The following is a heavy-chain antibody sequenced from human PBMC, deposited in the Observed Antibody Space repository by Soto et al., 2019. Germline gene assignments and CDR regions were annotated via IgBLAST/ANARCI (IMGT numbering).Heavy chain of an antibody. Sequence: EGRLLERGGDLVQPGGSLRLSCEASGFTFSSYAMSWVRQAPGKGLEWVSVISGSGGSTNYADSVKGRFTISRDNFKNTLYLQMNSLRAGDTAVYYCAKDNEVFADSAGYFDYWGQGTLVTVSS. J-gene: IGHJ4*02. V-gene: IGHV3-23*01. D-gene: IGHD2-15*01. CDR1: GFTFSSYA. CDR3: AKDNEVFADSAGYFDY. CDR2: ISGSGGST.